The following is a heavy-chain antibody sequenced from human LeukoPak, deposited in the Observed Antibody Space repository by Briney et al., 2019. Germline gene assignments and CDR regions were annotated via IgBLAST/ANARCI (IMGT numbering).Heavy chain of an antibody. CDR3: ARDGYSNAMDV. CDR1: GFTFSSYE. J-gene: IGHJ6*02. V-gene: IGHV3-48*03. Sequence: GGSLRLSCAASGFTFSSYEMKWVRQAPGKGLEWVSYISSSGSTIYYADSVKGRFTISRDNAKNSLYLQMNSLRAEDTAVYYCARDGYSNAMDVWGQGTTVTVSS. CDR2: ISSSGSTI.